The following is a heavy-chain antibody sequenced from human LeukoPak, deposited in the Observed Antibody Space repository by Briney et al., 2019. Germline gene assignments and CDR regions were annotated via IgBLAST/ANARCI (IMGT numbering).Heavy chain of an antibody. D-gene: IGHD1-26*01. CDR2: IGTAGDT. CDR1: GFTFSSYD. V-gene: IGHV3-13*01. CDR3: AKDRRGSSDY. J-gene: IGHJ4*02. Sequence: GGSLRLSCAASGFTFSSYDMHWVRQATGKGLEWVSAIGTAGDTYYPGSVKGRFTISRDNSKNTLYLQMNSLRAEDTAVYYCAKDRRGSSDYWGQGTLVTVSS.